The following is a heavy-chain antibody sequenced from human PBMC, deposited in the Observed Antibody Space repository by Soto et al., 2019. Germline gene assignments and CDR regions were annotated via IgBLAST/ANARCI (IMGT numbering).Heavy chain of an antibody. V-gene: IGHV4-39*01. Sequence: QLQLQESGPGLVKPSETLSLTCTVSSGSIFSTGHYWGWIRQPPGKGLAWIGNIYYTGSTYYTPSPESRDTLSVDTSRHQYSLNVTSATAEDTAVYYCVRQSYSTSSNFDYWGQGTLVTVSS. CDR3: VRQSYSTSSNFDY. J-gene: IGHJ4*02. CDR1: SGSIFSTGHY. D-gene: IGHD6-6*01. CDR2: IYYTGST.